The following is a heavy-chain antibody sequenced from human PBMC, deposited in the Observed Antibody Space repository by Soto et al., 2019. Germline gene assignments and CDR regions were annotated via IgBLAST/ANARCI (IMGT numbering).Heavy chain of an antibody. CDR1: GGSISSYY. Sequence: SETLSLTCTVSGGSISSYYWRWIRQPPGKGLEWIGYIYYSGSTNYNPSLKSRVTISVDTSKNQFSLKLSSVTTADTAVYYCARGGMVTNSLYFDYWGQGTLVTVS. CDR3: ARGGMVTNSLYFDY. J-gene: IGHJ4*02. V-gene: IGHV4-59*01. D-gene: IGHD5-18*01. CDR2: IYYSGST.